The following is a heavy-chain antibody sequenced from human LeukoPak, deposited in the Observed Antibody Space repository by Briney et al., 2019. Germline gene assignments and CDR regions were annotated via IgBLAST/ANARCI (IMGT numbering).Heavy chain of an antibody. D-gene: IGHD1-26*01. CDR1: GGSISSGGYY. CDR2: IYHSGST. CDR3: AREQWELRGRYYYYYMDV. V-gene: IGHV4-30-2*01. J-gene: IGHJ6*03. Sequence: SETLSLTCTVSGGSISSGGYYWSWIRQPPGKGLEWIGYIYHSGSTYYNPSLKSRVTISVDRSKNQFSLKLSSVTAADTAVYYCAREQWELRGRYYYYYMDVWGKGTTVTVSS.